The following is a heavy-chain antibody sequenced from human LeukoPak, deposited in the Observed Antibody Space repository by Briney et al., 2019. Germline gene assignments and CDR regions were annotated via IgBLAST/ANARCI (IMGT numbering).Heavy chain of an antibody. V-gene: IGHV3-23*01. D-gene: IGHD2-21*01. CDR1: GFTFSSYA. CDR2: IDNSGASK. Sequence: GGSLRLSCAASGFTFSSYAMSWVRQVPGRGLEWVSLIDNSGASKYSAAFVRGRFTISRDNSKSTLYLQMNSLRAEDTAIYYCAKEDGESAYFDSWGQGTLVTVSS. J-gene: IGHJ4*02. CDR3: AKEDGESAYFDS.